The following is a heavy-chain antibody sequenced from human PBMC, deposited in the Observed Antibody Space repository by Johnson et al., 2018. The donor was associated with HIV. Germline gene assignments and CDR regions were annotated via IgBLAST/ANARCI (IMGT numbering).Heavy chain of an antibody. Sequence: EVQLAESGGGLVQPGGSLRLSCAAFGLTVSSNYMSWVRQAPGKGLEWVSVIYSGGSTYYADSVKGRFTISRDNSKNTLYLHMNSLRAEDTAVYYCARDQSNGWNRGAFDIWGQGTMVTVSS. CDR2: IYSGGST. CDR1: GLTVSSNY. V-gene: IGHV3-66*01. CDR3: ARDQSNGWNRGAFDI. D-gene: IGHD6-19*01. J-gene: IGHJ3*02.